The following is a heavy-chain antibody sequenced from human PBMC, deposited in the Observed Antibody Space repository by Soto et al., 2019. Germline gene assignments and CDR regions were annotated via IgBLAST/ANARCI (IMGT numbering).Heavy chain of an antibody. V-gene: IGHV3-11*01. CDR3: AKGYVWGSYRPSMDV. CDR1: GFTFSDYY. Sequence: PGGSLRLSCAASGFTFSDYYMSWIRQAPGKGLEWVSYISSSGTTIYCADSVKGRFTISRDNARNSLFLQMNSLRAEDTAVYYCAKGYVWGSYRPSMDVWGHGTTVTVSS. J-gene: IGHJ6*02. CDR2: ISSSGTTI. D-gene: IGHD3-16*02.